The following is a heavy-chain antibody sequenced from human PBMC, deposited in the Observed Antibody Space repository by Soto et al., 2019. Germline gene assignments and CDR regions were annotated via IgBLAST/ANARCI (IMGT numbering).Heavy chain of an antibody. V-gene: IGHV3-23*01. CDR3: AKKVNSGSGSQYFDY. Sequence: GGSLRLSCAASGFTFNLFAMTWVRQAPGKGLEWVSSIGGSDDDRYYADSVKGRFTISRDNSKNTVSLQMNSLRAEDTAIYYCAKKVNSGSGSQYFDYWGQGTLVTVSS. CDR2: IGGSDDDR. D-gene: IGHD3-10*01. J-gene: IGHJ4*02. CDR1: GFTFNLFA.